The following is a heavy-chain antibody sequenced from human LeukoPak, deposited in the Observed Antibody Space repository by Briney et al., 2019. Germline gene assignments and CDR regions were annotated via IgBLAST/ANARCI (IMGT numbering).Heavy chain of an antibody. CDR2: ITGSGDYT. Sequence: AGGSLRLSCAASGFTFTTYAMSWVRQAPGKGLEWVSAITGSGDYTDYADSVKGRFTISRDNSKNTLYLQLNSLRAEDTAVYYCARDSPMVRGVPSYYFDYWGQGTLVTVSS. V-gene: IGHV3-23*01. CDR3: ARDSPMVRGVPSYYFDY. J-gene: IGHJ4*02. D-gene: IGHD3-10*01. CDR1: GFTFTTYA.